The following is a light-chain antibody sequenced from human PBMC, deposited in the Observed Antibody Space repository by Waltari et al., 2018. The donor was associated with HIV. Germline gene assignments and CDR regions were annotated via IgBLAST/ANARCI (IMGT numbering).Light chain of an antibody. V-gene: IGLV4-69*01. CDR1: SRHSRYA. CDR3: QTWGTGIQV. CDR2: LNSDGSY. Sequence: QLVVTQSPSASASLAASLKFTCTLSSRHSRYAIAWHQQQPAKAPRYLMKLNSDGSYIRGDGIPDRFSGSSSGAERYLTISSLQSEDEADYYCQTWGTGIQVFGGGTKLTVL. J-gene: IGLJ3*02.